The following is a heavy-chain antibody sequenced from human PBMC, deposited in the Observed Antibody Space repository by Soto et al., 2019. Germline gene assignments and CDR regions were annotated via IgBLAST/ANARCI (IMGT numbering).Heavy chain of an antibody. CDR2: ISYDGSNK. D-gene: IGHD4-17*01. J-gene: IGHJ6*02. CDR3: AKILQLGDYAFYYYGMDV. V-gene: IGHV3-30*18. Sequence: ESWGGVVQPGRSLRLSCAASGFTFSNYGMHWVRQAPGKGLEWVAVISYDGSNKYYADSVKGRFTISRDNSKNTLYLQMNSLRAEDTSVYYCAKILQLGDYAFYYYGMDVWGQGTTVTVSS. CDR1: GFTFSNYG.